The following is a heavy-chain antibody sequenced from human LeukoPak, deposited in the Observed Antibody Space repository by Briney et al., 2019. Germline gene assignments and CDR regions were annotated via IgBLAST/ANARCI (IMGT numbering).Heavy chain of an antibody. J-gene: IGHJ4*02. CDR2: IYYSGST. CDR1: GGSIGSYY. D-gene: IGHD6-19*01. CDR3: AAESERWLVRS. V-gene: IGHV4-59*01. Sequence: SETLSLTCTVSGGSIGSYYWSWIRQPPGKGLEWIGYIYYSGSTNYNPSLKSRVTISIDTSRNQFSLKLSSVTAADTAVYYCAAESERWLVRSWGQGTLVTVSS.